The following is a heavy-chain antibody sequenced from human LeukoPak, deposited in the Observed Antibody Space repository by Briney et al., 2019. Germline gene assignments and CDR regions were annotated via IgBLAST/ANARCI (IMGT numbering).Heavy chain of an antibody. J-gene: IGHJ4*02. CDR1: GFTVSSNY. CDR2: ISGSGSTI. V-gene: IGHV3-11*04. Sequence: GGSLRLSCAASGFTVSSNYMSWVRQAPGRGLEWLSYISGSGSTIYYADSVQGRFTMSRDNAKNSLFLQMNSLRAEDTAVYFCARAGAITSAFDFWGQGTPVTVSS. CDR3: ARAGAITSAFDF.